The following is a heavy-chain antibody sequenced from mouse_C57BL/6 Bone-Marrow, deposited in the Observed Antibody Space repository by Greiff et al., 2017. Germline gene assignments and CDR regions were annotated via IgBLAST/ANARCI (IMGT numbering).Heavy chain of an antibody. D-gene: IGHD2-10*02. CDR1: GYTFTSYG. CDR3: ARGESVWSAGFAY. J-gene: IGHJ3*01. Sequence: VQLQQSGAELARPGASVKLSCKASGYTFTSYGISWVKQRTGQGLEWIGEIYPRSGNTYYNEKFKGKVTLTADKSSSPAYMELRSLTSEDSAVYFWARGESVWSAGFAYWGQGTLVTVSA. CDR2: IYPRSGNT. V-gene: IGHV1-81*01.